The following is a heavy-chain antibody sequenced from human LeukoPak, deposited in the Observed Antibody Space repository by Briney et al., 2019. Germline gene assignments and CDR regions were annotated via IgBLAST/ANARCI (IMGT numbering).Heavy chain of an antibody. CDR3: ARQEEDYYDSSGYYWAFRH. CDR2: IYPGDSDT. Sequence: GESLKISCKGSGYSFTSYWIGWVRQMPGKGLEWMGIIYPGDSDTRYSPSFQGQVTISADKSISTAYLQWSSLKASDTAMYYCARQEEDYYDSSGYYWAFRHWGQGTLVTVSS. V-gene: IGHV5-51*01. CDR1: GYSFTSYW. J-gene: IGHJ1*01. D-gene: IGHD3-22*01.